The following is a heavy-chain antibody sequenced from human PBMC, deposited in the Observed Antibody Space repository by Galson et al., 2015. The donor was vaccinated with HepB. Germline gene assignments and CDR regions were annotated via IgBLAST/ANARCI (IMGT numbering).Heavy chain of an antibody. J-gene: IGHJ6*03. CDR2: IYYSGST. CDR1: GGSISSGGYY. CDR3: AREAPTYYDFWSGYLGSSDYYYYMDV. D-gene: IGHD3-3*01. V-gene: IGHV4-31*03. Sequence: QVQLQESGPGLVKPSQTLSLTCTVSGGSISSGGYYWSWIRQHPGKGLEWIGYIYYSGSTYYNPSLKSRVTISVDTSKNPFSLKLSSVTAADTAVYYCAREAPTYYDFWSGYLGSSDYYYYMDVWGKGTTVTVSS.